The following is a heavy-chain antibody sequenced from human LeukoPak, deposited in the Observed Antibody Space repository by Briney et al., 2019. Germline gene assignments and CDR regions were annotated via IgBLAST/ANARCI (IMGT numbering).Heavy chain of an antibody. CDR2: IIPIFGTA. Sequence: GASVKVSCKASGGTFSSYAISWVRQAPGQGLEWMGGIIPIFGTANYAQKFQGRVTITADESTSTAYMELSSLRSEDTAVYYCARAPRIQLSEGWDYWGQGTLVTVSS. CDR1: GGTFSSYA. D-gene: IGHD5-18*01. CDR3: ARAPRIQLSEGWDY. J-gene: IGHJ4*02. V-gene: IGHV1-69*13.